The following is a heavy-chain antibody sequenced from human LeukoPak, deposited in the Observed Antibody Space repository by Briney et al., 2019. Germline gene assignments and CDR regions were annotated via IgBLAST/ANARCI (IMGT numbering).Heavy chain of an antibody. CDR1: GFTFSSYS. CDR3: ARDRIPYYDSSGYYYSYRDY. CDR2: ISSSSSYI. J-gene: IGHJ4*02. V-gene: IGHV3-21*01. Sequence: GGSLRLSCAASGFTFSSYSTNWVRQAPGKGLEWVSSISSSSSYIYYADPVKGRFTISRDNAKNSLYLQMNSLRAEDTAVYYCARDRIPYYDSSGYYYSYRDYWGQGTLVTVSS. D-gene: IGHD3-22*01.